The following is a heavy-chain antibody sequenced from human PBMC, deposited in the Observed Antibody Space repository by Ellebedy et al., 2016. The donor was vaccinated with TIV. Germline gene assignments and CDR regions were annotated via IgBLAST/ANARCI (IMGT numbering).Heavy chain of an antibody. CDR3: ARGLRYGWGFDY. J-gene: IGHJ4*02. CDR2: ITSSSTYI. V-gene: IGHV3-21*01. Sequence: GESLKISCAASGFTFSSYSMNWVRQAPGKGLEWVSSITSSSTYIYSADSVKGRFTSSRDNAKNSLYLQMNSLRAEDTAVYYCARGLRYGWGFDYWGQGTLVTVSS. D-gene: IGHD6-19*01. CDR1: GFTFSSYS.